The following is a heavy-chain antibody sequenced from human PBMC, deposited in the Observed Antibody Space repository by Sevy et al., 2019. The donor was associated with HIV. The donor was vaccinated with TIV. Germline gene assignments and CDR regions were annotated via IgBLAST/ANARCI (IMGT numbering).Heavy chain of an antibody. V-gene: IGHV3-30*18. Sequence: GGSLRLSCAASGFTFSNYGIHWVRQAPGKGLEWLAFISFDGSDKYYADSVKGRFTISREDSKNPLYLHLNSLRVEDTAVYYCAKTRYHYHISGFFGGTFVPDYWGHGTLVTVSS. J-gene: IGHJ4*01. CDR2: ISFDGSDK. CDR3: AKTRYHYHISGFFGGTFVPDY. CDR1: GFTFSNYG. D-gene: IGHD3-22*01.